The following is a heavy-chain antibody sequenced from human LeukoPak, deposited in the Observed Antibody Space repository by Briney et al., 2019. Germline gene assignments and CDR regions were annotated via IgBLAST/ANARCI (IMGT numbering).Heavy chain of an antibody. CDR1: GFTFSNFA. CDR3: ASGRDGYNYGY. V-gene: IGHV3-23*01. J-gene: IGHJ4*02. D-gene: IGHD5-24*01. Sequence: GGSLRLSCAASGFTFSNFAMSWVRQAPGKGLEWVSAISYSGAGTSYADSVQGRFTISRDNSKNTLSLQMNSLRAEDTALYYCASGRDGYNYGYWGQGTLVTVSS. CDR2: ISYSGAGT.